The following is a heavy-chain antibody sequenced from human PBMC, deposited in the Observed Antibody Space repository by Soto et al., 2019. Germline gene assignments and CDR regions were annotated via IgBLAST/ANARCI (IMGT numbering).Heavy chain of an antibody. CDR3: VRSGTSSGRFSDY. CDR2: IYPSDSDI. D-gene: IGHD2-15*01. V-gene: IGHV5-51*01. J-gene: IGHJ4*02. Sequence: PGESLKISCKGSGYTFTSYWIGWVRPMPGEGLEWMGVIYPSDSDIRYSPSFQGKVTISADKSITTAYLQWSSLKAADTAMYYCVRSGTSSGRFSDYWGQGTLVTVCS. CDR1: GYTFTSYW.